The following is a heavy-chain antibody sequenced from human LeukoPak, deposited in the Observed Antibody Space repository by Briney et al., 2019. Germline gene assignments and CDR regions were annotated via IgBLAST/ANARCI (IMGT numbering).Heavy chain of an antibody. CDR3: ARGGKEWLRLNYGMDV. D-gene: IGHD5-12*01. CDR2: INPNSGGT. J-gene: IGHJ6*02. CDR1: GYTFTGYY. Sequence: ASVKVSCKASGYTFTGYYMHWVRQAPGQGLEWMGWINPNSGGTNYAQKFQGRVTMTRDTSISTAYMELSRLRSDDTAVYYCARGGKEWLRLNYGMDVRGQGTTVTVSS. V-gene: IGHV1-2*02.